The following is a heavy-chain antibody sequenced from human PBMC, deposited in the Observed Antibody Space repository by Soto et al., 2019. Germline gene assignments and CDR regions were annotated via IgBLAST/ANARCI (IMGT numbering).Heavy chain of an antibody. D-gene: IGHD6-6*01. Sequence: GGSLRLSCAASGFTFSSYAMHWVRQAPGKGLEWVAVISYDGSNKYYADSVKGRFTISRDNSKNTLYLQMNSLRAEDTAVYYCARAFSSSSDFDCWGQGTLVPVSS. CDR2: ISYDGSNK. CDR1: GFTFSSYA. J-gene: IGHJ4*02. V-gene: IGHV3-30-3*01. CDR3: ARAFSSSSDFDC.